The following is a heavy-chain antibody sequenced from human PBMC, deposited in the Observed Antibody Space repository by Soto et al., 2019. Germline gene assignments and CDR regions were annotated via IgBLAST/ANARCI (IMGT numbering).Heavy chain of an antibody. V-gene: IGHV4-59*01. CDR1: GGSISSYY. D-gene: IGHD3-9*01. Sequence: PSETLSLTCTVSGGSISSYYWSWIRQPPGKGLEWIGYIYYSGSTNYNPSLKSRVTISVDTSKNQFSLKLSSVTDADTAVYYFARLDPYYDILTGYYANYFDYWGQGTLVTVSS. CDR2: IYYSGST. J-gene: IGHJ4*02. CDR3: ARLDPYYDILTGYYANYFDY.